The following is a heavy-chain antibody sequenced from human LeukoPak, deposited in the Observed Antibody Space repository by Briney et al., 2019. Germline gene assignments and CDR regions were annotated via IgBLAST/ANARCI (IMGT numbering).Heavy chain of an antibody. D-gene: IGHD5-18*01. CDR2: IYYSGST. V-gene: IGHV4-59*01. J-gene: IGHJ4*02. Sequence: SETLSLTCTVSGGSISSYYWSWIRQPPGKGLEWIGYIYYSGSTNYNPSLKSRGTISVDTSKNQFSLKLSSVTAADTAVYHCASLKIQLWIMDYWGQGTLVTVSS. CDR3: ASLKIQLWIMDY. CDR1: GGSISSYY.